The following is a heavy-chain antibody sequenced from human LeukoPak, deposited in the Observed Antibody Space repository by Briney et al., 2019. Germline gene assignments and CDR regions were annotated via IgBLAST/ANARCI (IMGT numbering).Heavy chain of an antibody. CDR1: GGSFSGYY. D-gene: IGHD6-19*01. CDR3: ARLPIQRKIAVAGTFPYYFDY. Sequence: SETLSLTCAVYGGSFSGYYWSWIRQPPGKGLEWIGEINHSGSTNYNPSLKRRVTISVDTSKNQFSLKLSSVTAADTAVYYCARLPIQRKIAVAGTFPYYFDYWGQGTLVTVSS. V-gene: IGHV4-34*01. J-gene: IGHJ4*02. CDR2: INHSGST.